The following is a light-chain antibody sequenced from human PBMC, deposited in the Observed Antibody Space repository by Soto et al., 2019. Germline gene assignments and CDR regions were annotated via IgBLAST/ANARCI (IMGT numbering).Light chain of an antibody. V-gene: IGKV1-16*01. CDR2: AAT. Sequence: IQMTPSPSSVSASVGDRVTMTCRASRAISTYGAWFQQQPGQAPKSLIHAATNLQSGTPSRFSGSGAGTDFSLTISSLQPEDFATYYCQQYDSYPVTFGGGTNVEI. CDR1: RAISTY. J-gene: IGKJ4*01. CDR3: QQYDSYPVT.